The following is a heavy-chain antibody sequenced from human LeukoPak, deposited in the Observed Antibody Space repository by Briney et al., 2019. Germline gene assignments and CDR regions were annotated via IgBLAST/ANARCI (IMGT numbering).Heavy chain of an antibody. Sequence: ASVKVSCKASGYTFTSYYMHWVRQAPGQGLEWMGIINPSGGSTSYAQKFQGRVTMTRDMSTSTVYMELSSLRSEDTAVYYCARETKVVPAAAGLSYWGQGTLVTVSS. CDR3: ARETKVVPAAAGLSY. CDR2: INPSGGST. CDR1: GYTFTSYY. D-gene: IGHD2-2*01. J-gene: IGHJ4*02. V-gene: IGHV1-46*01.